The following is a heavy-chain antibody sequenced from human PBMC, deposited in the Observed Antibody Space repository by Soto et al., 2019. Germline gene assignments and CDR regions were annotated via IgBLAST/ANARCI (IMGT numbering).Heavy chain of an antibody. CDR1: GFTVSSNY. D-gene: IGHD3-10*01. J-gene: IGHJ2*01. CDR2: IYSGGST. V-gene: IGHV3-53*04. Sequence: EVQLVESGGGLVQPGGSLRLSCAASGFTVSSNYMSWVRQAPGKGLEWVSVIYSGGSTYYADSVKGRFTISRHNSKNTLYLQMNSLRAEDTAVYYCARAYYGSDNWYFDLWGRGTLVTVSS. CDR3: ARAYYGSDNWYFDL.